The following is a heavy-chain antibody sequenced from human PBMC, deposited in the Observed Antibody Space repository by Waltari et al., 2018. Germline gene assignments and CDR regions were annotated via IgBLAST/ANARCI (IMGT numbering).Heavy chain of an antibody. V-gene: IGHV3-74*02. CDR3: ARVEYSYGPYCFDS. CDR2: ISSNENTT. D-gene: IGHD5-18*01. J-gene: IGHJ4*02. CDR1: GFTFSSYW. Sequence: EVQLLESGETLLQPGGSMRLSCTASGFTFSSYWMHWVRQAPGKGLVWVSRISSNENTTTYADSVKGRFTISRDNAKNTLYLQMNSLRAEDTAVYYCARVEYSYGPYCFDSWGQGTPVTVSS.